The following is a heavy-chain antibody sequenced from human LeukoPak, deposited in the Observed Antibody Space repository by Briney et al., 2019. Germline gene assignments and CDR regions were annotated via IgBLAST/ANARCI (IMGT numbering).Heavy chain of an antibody. V-gene: IGHV4-39*01. CDR2: IYYTGST. Sequence: SETLSLTCTVSGGSISSSSYYWGWIRQPPGKGLEWIGDIYYTGSTYYNPSLKSRVSISVDTSKNHFSLKLNSVTAADTAVYYCARHGRYGSTWYMNWFDPWGRGTLVTVSS. J-gene: IGHJ5*02. CDR1: GGSISSSSYY. D-gene: IGHD6-13*01. CDR3: ARHGRYGSTWYMNWFDP.